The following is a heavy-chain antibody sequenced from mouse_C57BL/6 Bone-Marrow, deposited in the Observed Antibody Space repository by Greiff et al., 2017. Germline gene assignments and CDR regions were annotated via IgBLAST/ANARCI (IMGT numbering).Heavy chain of an antibody. J-gene: IGHJ1*03. V-gene: IGHV1-53*01. CDR2: INPSNGGT. CDR3: ARSGKTGTFWYFDV. Sequence: VQLQQPGTELVKPGASVKLSCKASGYTFTSYWMHWVKQRPGQGLEWIGNINPSNGGTNYNEKFKSKATLTVDKSSSTAYMQLSSLTSEDSAVYYCARSGKTGTFWYFDVWGTGTTVPVSS. D-gene: IGHD4-1*01. CDR1: GYTFTSYW.